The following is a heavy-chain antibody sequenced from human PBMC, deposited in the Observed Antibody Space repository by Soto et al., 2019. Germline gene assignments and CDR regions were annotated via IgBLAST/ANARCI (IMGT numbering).Heavy chain of an antibody. Sequence: QVELKQSGPGLVRPSGTLSLTCRVSGTSISSTYWWTWVRQSPGKGLEWIGEIYQNGITKYNPSLKSRVSLSVDKSNNQFSLKLTSVTAADTAVYYCATVPPRIVVVLAEFPTWGQGTLVTVSS. CDR3: ATVPPRIVVVLAEFPT. CDR1: GTSISSTYW. D-gene: IGHD2-21*01. CDR2: IYQNGIT. V-gene: IGHV4-4*02. J-gene: IGHJ4*02.